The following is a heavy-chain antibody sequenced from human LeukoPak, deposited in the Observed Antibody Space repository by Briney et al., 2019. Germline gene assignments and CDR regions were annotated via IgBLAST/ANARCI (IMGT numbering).Heavy chain of an antibody. CDR3: AREMSTMVRGVIRENWFDP. CDR2: ISYDGSNK. CDR1: GFTFSSYA. Sequence: GGSLRLTCAASGFTFSSYAMHWVRQAPGKGLEWVAVISYDGSNKYYADSVKGRFTMSRDNSKNTLYLQMNSLRAEDTAVYYCAREMSTMVRGVIRENWFDPWGQGTLVSASS. D-gene: IGHD3-10*01. J-gene: IGHJ5*02. V-gene: IGHV3-30-3*01.